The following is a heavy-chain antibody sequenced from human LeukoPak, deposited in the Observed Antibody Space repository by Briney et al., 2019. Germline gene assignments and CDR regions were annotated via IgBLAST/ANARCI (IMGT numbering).Heavy chain of an antibody. CDR3: ARGATEADYFDY. CDR2: ISGSGSST. Sequence: GGSLRLSCAASGFTFSSYAMSWVRQAPGKGLEWVSAISGSGSSTYYADSVKGRFTISRDNSKNTLYLQMNSLRAEDTAVYYCARGATEADYFDYWGQGTLVTVFS. D-gene: IGHD1-26*01. J-gene: IGHJ4*02. V-gene: IGHV3-23*01. CDR1: GFTFSSYA.